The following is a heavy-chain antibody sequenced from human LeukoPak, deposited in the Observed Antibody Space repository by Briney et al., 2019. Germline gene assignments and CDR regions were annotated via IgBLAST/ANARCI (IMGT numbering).Heavy chain of an antibody. CDR3: ARGRTVRGVIITGRLFDY. CDR1: GGSFSGHY. CDR2: INHSGST. V-gene: IGHV4-34*01. D-gene: IGHD3-10*01. J-gene: IGHJ4*02. Sequence: SETLSLTCAVYGGSFSGHYWSWIRQPPGKGLEWIGEINHSGSTNYNPSLKSRVTISVDTSKNQFSLKLSSVTAADTAVYYCARGRTVRGVIITGRLFDYWGQGTLVTVSS.